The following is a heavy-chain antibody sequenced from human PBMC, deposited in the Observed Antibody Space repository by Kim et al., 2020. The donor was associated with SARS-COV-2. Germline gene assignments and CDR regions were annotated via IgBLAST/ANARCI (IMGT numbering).Heavy chain of an antibody. CDR3: ARDREGAWTFDY. CDR2: ITPSSGYT. D-gene: IGHD1-1*01. V-gene: IGHV1-46*01. CDR1: GYTFTSNH. J-gene: IGHJ4*02. Sequence: ASVKVSCKASGYTFTSNHMHWVRQAPGQGLEWMGMITPSSGYTTYTQKFQGSVTMTTDTSTSTVYIELSSLRSEDTAIYYCARDREGAWTFDYWGQGTLVTVSS.